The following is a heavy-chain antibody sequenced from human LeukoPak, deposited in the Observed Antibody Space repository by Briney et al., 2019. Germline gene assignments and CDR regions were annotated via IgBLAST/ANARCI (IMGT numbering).Heavy chain of an antibody. V-gene: IGHV4-39*01. CDR1: GGSISSSSYY. Sequence: SETLSLTCTVSGGSISSSSYYWGWIRQPPGKGLEWIGSIYYSGSTYYNPSLKSRVTISVDTSKNQFSLKLSSVTAADPAVYYGARSWGSEILDYWGRETLVTVSS. D-gene: IGHD3-3*01. J-gene: IGHJ4*02. CDR2: IYYSGST. CDR3: ARSWGSEILDY.